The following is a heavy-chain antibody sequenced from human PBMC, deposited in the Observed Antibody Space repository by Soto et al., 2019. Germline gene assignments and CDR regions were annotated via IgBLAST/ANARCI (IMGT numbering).Heavy chain of an antibody. CDR1: GYTFTNFG. CDR3: VRGGTPIDY. D-gene: IGHD3-16*01. CDR2: ISAYNGNT. Sequence: QVQLVQSGAEVKKPGASVKVSCKASGYTFTNFGISWVRQAPGQGLEWMGWISAYNGNTNYAQKFQGRVTMTTDTSTRPAYLEPRSLRSDDTAVYYCVRGGTPIDYWGQGTQVTVSS. J-gene: IGHJ4*02. V-gene: IGHV1-18*01.